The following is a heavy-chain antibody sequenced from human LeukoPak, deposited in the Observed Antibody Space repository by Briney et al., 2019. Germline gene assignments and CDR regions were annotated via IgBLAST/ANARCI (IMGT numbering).Heavy chain of an antibody. D-gene: IGHD3-22*01. CDR1: GFIFSDYG. CDR2: ISDSAGLI. V-gene: IGHV3-23*01. J-gene: IGHJ4*02. CDR3: ARRGDISGHYFFDN. Sequence: GGSLRLSCASSGFIFSDYGMIWARQSPGKGLEWVPTISDSAGLIGYEDSVKGRFTISRDYAKNTVYLQMNSLRADDTAVYFCARRGDISGHYFFDNWGQGTLVTVSS.